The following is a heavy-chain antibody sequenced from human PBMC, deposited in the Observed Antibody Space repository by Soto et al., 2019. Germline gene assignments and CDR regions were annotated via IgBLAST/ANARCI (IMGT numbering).Heavy chain of an antibody. CDR2: LSDSGGST. J-gene: IGHJ4*02. D-gene: IGHD6-13*01. Sequence: EVQLLESGGGLVQPGGSLRLSCTASGFTFSSHAMTWVRQAPGKGLEWVSGLSDSGGSTYYVDSVKGRFTISRDNSMNTLYLQMNTLRAEDTAVYYCAKVSSSWYSGFFDLWGQGTLVTVSS. CDR3: AKVSSSWYSGFFDL. V-gene: IGHV3-23*01. CDR1: GFTFSSHA.